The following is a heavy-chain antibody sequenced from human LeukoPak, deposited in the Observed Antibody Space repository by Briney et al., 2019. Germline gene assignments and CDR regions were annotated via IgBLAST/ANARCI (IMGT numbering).Heavy chain of an antibody. V-gene: IGHV4-38-2*02. D-gene: IGHD5/OR15-5a*01. CDR1: GYSISSGYY. J-gene: IGHJ4*02. CDR2: IYHSGST. CDR3: ARVVCVYYFDY. Sequence: SETLSLTCTVSGYSISSGYYWGWIRQPPGKGLEGIGSIYHSGSTYYNPSLKSRVTISVDTSKNQFPRKLSSVTAADTAVYYCARVVCVYYFDYGGQGTLVTVSS.